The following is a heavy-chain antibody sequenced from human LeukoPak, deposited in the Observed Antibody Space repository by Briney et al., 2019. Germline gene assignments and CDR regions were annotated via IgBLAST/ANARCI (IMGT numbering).Heavy chain of an antibody. V-gene: IGHV3-7*01. Sequence: GGSLRLSCAASGFTFSSYWMSWVRQAPGKGLEWVANIKQDGSEKYYVDSVKGRFTISRDNAKNSLYLQMNSLRAEDTAVYYCARNGDPYDFWSGSNWFDPWGQGTLVTVSS. J-gene: IGHJ5*02. CDR2: IKQDGSEK. D-gene: IGHD3-3*01. CDR1: GFTFSSYW. CDR3: ARNGDPYDFWSGSNWFDP.